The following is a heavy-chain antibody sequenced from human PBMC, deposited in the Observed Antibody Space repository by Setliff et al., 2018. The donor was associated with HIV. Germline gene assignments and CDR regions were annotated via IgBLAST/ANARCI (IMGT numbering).Heavy chain of an antibody. CDR3: VKARVDGDYYYYYYMDV. CDR2: IYIDGST. V-gene: IGHV3-66*01. J-gene: IGHJ6*03. CDR1: GFIVSSNY. D-gene: IGHD4-17*01. Sequence: PGGSLRLSCAASGFIVSSNYMSWVRQAPGKGLEWVSVIYIDGSTYYADSVKGRFTISRDNSKNTLYLQMSSLRAEDTAVYYCVKARVDGDYYYYYYMDVWGKGTTVTVSS.